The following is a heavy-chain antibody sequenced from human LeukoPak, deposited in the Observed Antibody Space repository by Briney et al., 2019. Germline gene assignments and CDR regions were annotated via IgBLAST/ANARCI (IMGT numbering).Heavy chain of an antibody. CDR2: MNPNSGIT. J-gene: IGHJ4*02. CDR1: AYTFTSND. Sequence: ASVKVSCKASAYTFTSNDINWVRQATGQGLEWMGWMNPNSGITGYAQKFQGRVTMTRNTSISTAYMELSSLRSEDTAVYYCATLRGYFDWPMVDYWGQGTLVTVSS. V-gene: IGHV1-8*01. CDR3: ATLRGYFDWPMVDY. D-gene: IGHD3-9*01.